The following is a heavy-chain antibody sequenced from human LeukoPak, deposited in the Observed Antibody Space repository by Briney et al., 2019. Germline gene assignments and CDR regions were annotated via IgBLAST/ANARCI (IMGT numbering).Heavy chain of an antibody. CDR3: ERAAVYYDSSGYRGDNWFDA. J-gene: IGHJ5*02. V-gene: IGHV1-69*01. Sequence: LGKPSCSPAGSLFTRYAISLVSGAPGQGPEWRGGMILSFGTANYAQKFQGRVTITADESTSTAYMELRSLRSEDTAVYYCERAAVYYDSSGYRGDNWFDAWGQGTLVTVSS. D-gene: IGHD3-22*01. CDR1: GSLFTRYA. CDR2: MILSFGTA.